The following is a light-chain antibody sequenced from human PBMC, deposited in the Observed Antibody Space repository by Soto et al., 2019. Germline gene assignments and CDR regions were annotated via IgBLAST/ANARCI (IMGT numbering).Light chain of an antibody. Sequence: DVVLTQSPLSLPVTLGQPASISCKSSQTLVYKSGDTFLNWLHQRPGQSPRRLISKVSIRDSGVPDRFSGSGSGTEFTLKISRVEAEDVGIYYCMQRTQWPYTFGQGTKLEIK. CDR1: QTLVYKSGDTF. J-gene: IGKJ2*01. V-gene: IGKV2-30*01. CDR3: MQRTQWPYT. CDR2: KVS.